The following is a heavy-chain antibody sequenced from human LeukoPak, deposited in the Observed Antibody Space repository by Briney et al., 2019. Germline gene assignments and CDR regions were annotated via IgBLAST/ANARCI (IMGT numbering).Heavy chain of an antibody. Sequence: WASVKVSCTASGYTFTSYDINWVRQATGQGLEWMGWMNPNSGNTGYAQKFQGRVTITRNTSISTAYMELSSLRSEDTAVYYCARRYYDFWSRYEYYYMDVWGKGTTVTVSS. CDR3: ARRYYDFWSRYEYYYMDV. V-gene: IGHV1-8*03. J-gene: IGHJ6*03. CDR1: GYTFTSYD. D-gene: IGHD3-3*01. CDR2: MNPNSGNT.